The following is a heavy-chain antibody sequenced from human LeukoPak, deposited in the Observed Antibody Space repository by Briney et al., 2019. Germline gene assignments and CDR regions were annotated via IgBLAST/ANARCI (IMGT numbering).Heavy chain of an antibody. V-gene: IGHV3-66*01. Sequence: PGGSLRLSCAASGFTVSSNYMSWVRQAPGKGLEWVSVIYSGGSTYYADSVKGRFTISRDNSKNTVDLQMNSLRAEDTAVYYCARGHDYDGSVAYWGQGTLVTVSS. CDR1: GFTVSSNY. CDR2: IYSGGST. CDR3: ARGHDYDGSVAY. J-gene: IGHJ4*02. D-gene: IGHD3-22*01.